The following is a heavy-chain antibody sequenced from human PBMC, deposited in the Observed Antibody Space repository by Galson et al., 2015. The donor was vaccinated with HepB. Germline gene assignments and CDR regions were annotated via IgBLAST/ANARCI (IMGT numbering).Heavy chain of an antibody. V-gene: IGHV1-69*13. Sequence: SVKVSCKASGGTFSSYAISWVRQAPGQGLEWMGGIIPIFGTANYAQKSQGRVTITADESTSTAYMELSSLRSEDTAVYYCARYCSSTSCYVHPNVPYYYYGMDVWGQGTTVTVSS. CDR1: GGTFSSYA. CDR2: IIPIFGTA. D-gene: IGHD2-2*01. J-gene: IGHJ6*02. CDR3: ARYCSSTSCYVHPNVPYYYYGMDV.